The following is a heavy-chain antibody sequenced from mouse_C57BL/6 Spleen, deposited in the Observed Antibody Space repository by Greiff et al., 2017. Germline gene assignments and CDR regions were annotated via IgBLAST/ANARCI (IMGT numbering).Heavy chain of an antibody. CDR2: ISDGGSYT. CDR3: ARGYDYDEYYFDY. D-gene: IGHD2-4*01. J-gene: IGHJ2*01. Sequence: EVQGVESGGGLVKPGGSLKLSCAASGFTFSSYAMSWVRQTPEKRLEWVATISDGGSYTYYPDNVKGRFTISRDNAKNNLYLQMSHLKSEDTAMYYCARGYDYDEYYFDYWGQGTTLTVSS. V-gene: IGHV5-4*01. CDR1: GFTFSSYA.